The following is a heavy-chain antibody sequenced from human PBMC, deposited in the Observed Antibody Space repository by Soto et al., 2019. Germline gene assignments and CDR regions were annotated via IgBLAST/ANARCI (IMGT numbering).Heavy chain of an antibody. CDR1: GGSISSSSYY. J-gene: IGHJ6*02. Sequence: SETLSLTCTVSGGSISSSSYYWGWIHQPPGKGLEWIGSIYYSGSTYYNPSLKSRVTISVDTSKNQFSLKLSSVTAADTAVYYCAREQWLEDYYYYGMDVWGQGTTVTVSS. CDR2: IYYSGST. V-gene: IGHV4-39*02. D-gene: IGHD6-19*01. CDR3: AREQWLEDYYYYGMDV.